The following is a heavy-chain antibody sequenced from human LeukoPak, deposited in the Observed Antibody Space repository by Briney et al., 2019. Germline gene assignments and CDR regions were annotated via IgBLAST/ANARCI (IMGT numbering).Heavy chain of an antibody. CDR3: ARGPIAAAGYFDY. Sequence: PSETLSLTCTVSGGSISGYYWTWIRQPPGKGLEWIGYIYYSGSTNYNPSLKSRVTISIDTSKNQFSLKLSSVTAADTAVYYCARGPIAAAGYFDYWGQGTLVTVSS. V-gene: IGHV4-59*01. CDR1: GGSISGYY. D-gene: IGHD6-13*01. CDR2: IYYSGST. J-gene: IGHJ4*02.